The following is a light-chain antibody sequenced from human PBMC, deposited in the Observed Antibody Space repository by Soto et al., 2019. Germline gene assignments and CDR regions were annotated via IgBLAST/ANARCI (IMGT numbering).Light chain of an antibody. J-gene: IGKJ1*01. CDR2: KAS. Sequence: DIQMTQSPSTLSGSVGDRVTITCRASQTISSWLAWYQQKPGKXPKLLIYKASSLESGVPSRFSGSGSGTEFTLTISSLQPDDVATYYCQHSGTFGQGTKVDIK. CDR1: QTISSW. V-gene: IGKV1-5*03. CDR3: QHSGT.